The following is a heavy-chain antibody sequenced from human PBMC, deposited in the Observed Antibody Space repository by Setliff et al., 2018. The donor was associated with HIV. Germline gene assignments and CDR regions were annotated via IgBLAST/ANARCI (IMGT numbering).Heavy chain of an antibody. Sequence: ASVNVSCKASGYSFTGYWMHWVRQAPGQGLEWMGRINPHSGVTNYAQKFQGRVTMTRDTSIATAYMDLSRLTSDDTAVYYCAKDSDFGGTTNWFDPWGQGTLVTVSS. CDR2: INPHSGVT. CDR3: AKDSDFGGTTNWFDP. CDR1: GYSFTGYW. D-gene: IGHD3-10*01. J-gene: IGHJ5*02. V-gene: IGHV1-2*06.